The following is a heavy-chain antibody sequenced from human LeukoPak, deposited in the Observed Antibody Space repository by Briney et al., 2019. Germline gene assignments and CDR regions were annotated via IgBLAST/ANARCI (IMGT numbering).Heavy chain of an antibody. V-gene: IGHV3-7*05. CDR2: IKQDGSEK. J-gene: IGHJ4*02. Sequence: GGSLRLSCAASGFTFSNYWMSWVRQAPGKGLEWVANIKQDGSEKYDVDSVKGRFTISRDNAKNSLYLQMNSLRAEDTAVYYCARMGGYSSTFGYWGQGTLVTVSS. D-gene: IGHD6-13*01. CDR1: GFTFSNYW. CDR3: ARMGGYSSTFGY.